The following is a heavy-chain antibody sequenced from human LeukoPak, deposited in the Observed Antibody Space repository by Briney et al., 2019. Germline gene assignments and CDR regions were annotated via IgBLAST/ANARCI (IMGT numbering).Heavy chain of an antibody. CDR3: ATPNSRWPGYYFDY. Sequence: ASVKVSCKVSGYTLTELSMHWVRQAPGKGLEWMGGFDPEDGETIYAQRFQGRVTMIEDTSTDTVYMELNSLRSEDTAVYYCATPNSRWPGYYFDYWGQGTLVTVSS. V-gene: IGHV1-24*01. CDR1: GYTLTELS. D-gene: IGHD4-23*01. J-gene: IGHJ4*02. CDR2: FDPEDGET.